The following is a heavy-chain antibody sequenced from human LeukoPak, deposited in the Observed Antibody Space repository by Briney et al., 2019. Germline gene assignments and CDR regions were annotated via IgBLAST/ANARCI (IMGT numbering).Heavy chain of an antibody. CDR3: VKDGDRSSDY. CDR2: ISYDGSNK. Sequence: GGSLRLSCAASGFTFSSFGMHWVRQAPGKGLVWVSLISYDGSNKYYADSVKGRFTISRDNSKNTLYLQRNSLRAEDRAVYYCVKDGDRSSDYWGQGTLVTVSS. CDR1: GFTFSSFG. D-gene: IGHD1-14*01. V-gene: IGHV3-30*02. J-gene: IGHJ4*02.